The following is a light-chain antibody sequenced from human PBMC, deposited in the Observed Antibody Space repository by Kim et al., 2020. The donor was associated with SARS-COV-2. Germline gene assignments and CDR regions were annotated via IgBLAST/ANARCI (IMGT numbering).Light chain of an antibody. Sequence: PGKTAMITWGGKNMGSKSVHWYQQKPGQAPVLVIYFDSDRPSGIPERFSGSNSGNTATLTISRVAAGDEADYYCQVWDSSSDHPVFGGGTQLTVL. J-gene: IGLJ3*02. CDR1: NMGSKS. CDR2: FDS. CDR3: QVWDSSSDHPV. V-gene: IGLV3-21*04.